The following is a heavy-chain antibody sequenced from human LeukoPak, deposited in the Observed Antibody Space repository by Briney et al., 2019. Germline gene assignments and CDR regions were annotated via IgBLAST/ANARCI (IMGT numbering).Heavy chain of an antibody. J-gene: IGHJ4*02. Sequence: PGGSLRLSCAASEFTFSNYGMHWVRQAPGKGLEWVANIKQDGSEKYYVDSVKGRFTISRDNAKNSLYLQMNSLRAEDTAVYYCAPLPTQKQGRALDYWGQGTLVTVSS. CDR2: IKQDGSEK. CDR1: EFTFSNYG. D-gene: IGHD6-13*01. CDR3: APLPTQKQGRALDY. V-gene: IGHV3-7*01.